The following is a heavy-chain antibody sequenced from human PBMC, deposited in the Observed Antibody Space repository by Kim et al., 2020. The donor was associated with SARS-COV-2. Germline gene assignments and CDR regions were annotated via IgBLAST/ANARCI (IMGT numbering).Heavy chain of an antibody. J-gene: IGHJ4*02. CDR3: ARGSSVGGVVVAATLDY. Sequence: SETLSLTCTVSGGSISSYYWSWIRQPPGKGLEWIGYIYYSGSTNYNPSLKSRVTISVDTSKNQFSLKLSSVTAADTAVYYCARGSSVGGVVVAATLDYWGQGTLVTVSS. CDR1: GGSISSYY. V-gene: IGHV4-59*01. D-gene: IGHD2-15*01. CDR2: IYYSGST.